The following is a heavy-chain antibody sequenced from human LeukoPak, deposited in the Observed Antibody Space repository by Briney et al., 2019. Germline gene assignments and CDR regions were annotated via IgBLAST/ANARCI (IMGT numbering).Heavy chain of an antibody. CDR1: GDSVSRNTAA. Sequence: KLSQTLSLTCAISGDSVSRNTAAWNWIRQSPSGGLEWLGRTYFRSKWYNDYALSVKSRIDIKPDTSKNQFSLQLNSVTPEDTAVYYCARKYSSSWYDALDIWGQGTMVTVSS. V-gene: IGHV6-1*01. J-gene: IGHJ3*02. D-gene: IGHD6-13*01. CDR2: TYFRSKWYN. CDR3: ARKYSSSWYDALDI.